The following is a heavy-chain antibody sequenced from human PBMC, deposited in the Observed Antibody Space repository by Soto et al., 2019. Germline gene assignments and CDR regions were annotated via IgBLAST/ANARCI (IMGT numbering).Heavy chain of an antibody. CDR1: GYTFTSYG. J-gene: IGHJ6*02. Sequence: ASVKASCKTSGYTFTSYGISWVRQAPGQRLEWMGWISAKKGNTKYAQKSQGRVTMTTDTSTSTAYMELRSLRSDDTAVYYCAREILSPDFYFHGMDVWGQGTTVTVSS. D-gene: IGHD2-15*01. CDR2: ISAKKGNT. CDR3: AREILSPDFYFHGMDV. V-gene: IGHV1-18*04.